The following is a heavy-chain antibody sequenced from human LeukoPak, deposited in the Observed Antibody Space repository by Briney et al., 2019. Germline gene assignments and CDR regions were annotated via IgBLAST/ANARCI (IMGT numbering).Heavy chain of an antibody. CDR1: GLTLSRYA. CDR3: ARIDDQDDWGVPFDY. V-gene: IGHV3-30*04. J-gene: IGHJ4*02. CDR2: ISYDGSIK. D-gene: IGHD7-27*01. Sequence: PGRSLTLSCAASGLTLSRYAMHWVRQPPGKGPEWVAVISYDGSIKSYADSVKGRFTISTNNSKNTVLLRLTSLRGEDTAGYYCARIDDQDDWGVPFDYWGQGTLVTVSA.